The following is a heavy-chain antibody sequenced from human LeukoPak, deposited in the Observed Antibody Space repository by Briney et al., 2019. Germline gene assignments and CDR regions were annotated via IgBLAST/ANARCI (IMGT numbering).Heavy chain of an antibody. Sequence: GGSLRLSCAASGFTFTWYGIHWVRQAPGKGLEWVAVIWYDGSKKYYADSVKGRFTISRDNSKNTLYLQMNSLRAEDTAIYYCARDRPTGNYYRLDHWGQGTLVNVS. CDR3: ARDRPTGNYYRLDH. J-gene: IGHJ4*02. D-gene: IGHD1-26*01. CDR1: GFTFTWYG. CDR2: IWYDGSKK. V-gene: IGHV3-33*01.